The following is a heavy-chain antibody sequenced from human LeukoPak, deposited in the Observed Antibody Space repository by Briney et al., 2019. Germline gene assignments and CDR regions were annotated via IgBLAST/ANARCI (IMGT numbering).Heavy chain of an antibody. D-gene: IGHD5-18*01. CDR3: SCYYRDTAMDLYYFDY. J-gene: IGHJ4*02. V-gene: IGHV3-49*03. Sequence: GGSLRLSCTASGFTFGDYAMSWFRQAPGKGLGWVGFIRSKAYGGTTEYAASVKGRFTISRDDSKSIAYLQMNSLKTEDTAVYYCSCYYRDTAMDLYYFDYWGQGTLVTVSS. CDR1: GFTFGDYA. CDR2: IRSKAYGGTT.